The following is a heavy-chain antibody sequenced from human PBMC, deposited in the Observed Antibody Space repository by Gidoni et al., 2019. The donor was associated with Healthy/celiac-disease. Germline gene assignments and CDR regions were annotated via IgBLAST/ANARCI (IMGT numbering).Heavy chain of an antibody. J-gene: IGHJ6*02. CDR1: GFTFDDSA. D-gene: IGHD4-17*01. CDR2: ISWNSGSI. V-gene: IGHV3-9*01. CDR3: AKGITVTTWDYYYGMDV. Sequence: EVQLVESGGGLVQPGRSLRLSCAASGFTFDDSAMHWVRQAPGKGLEWVSGISWNSGSIGYADSVKGRFTISRDNAKNSLYLQMNSLRAEDTALYYCAKGITVTTWDYYYGMDVWGQGTTVTVSS.